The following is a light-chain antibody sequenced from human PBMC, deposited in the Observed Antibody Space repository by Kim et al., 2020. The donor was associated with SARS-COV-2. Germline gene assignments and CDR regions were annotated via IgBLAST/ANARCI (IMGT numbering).Light chain of an antibody. J-gene: IGLJ3*02. CDR1: SGDVGGYNY. V-gene: IGLV2-8*01. CDR2: EVS. Sequence: QSSTSSCTGTSGDVGGYNYVSWYQQHPGKAPKLMIYEVSKRPSGVPDRFSGSKSGNTTSLTVSGLQAEDEADYYCNSYAGSNNWVFGGGTQLTVL. CDR3: NSYAGSNNWV.